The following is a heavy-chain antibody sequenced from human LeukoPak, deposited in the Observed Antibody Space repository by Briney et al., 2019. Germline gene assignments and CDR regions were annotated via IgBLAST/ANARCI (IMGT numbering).Heavy chain of an antibody. J-gene: IGHJ4*02. CDR1: GFTFSSYA. CDR2: ISYDGSNK. Sequence: GGSLRLSCAASGFTFSSYAMHWVRQAPGKGLEWVAVISYDGSNKYYADSVKGQFTISRDNSKNTLYLQMNSLRAEDTAVYYCARSNFWGQGTLVTVSS. CDR3: ARSNF. V-gene: IGHV3-30-3*01.